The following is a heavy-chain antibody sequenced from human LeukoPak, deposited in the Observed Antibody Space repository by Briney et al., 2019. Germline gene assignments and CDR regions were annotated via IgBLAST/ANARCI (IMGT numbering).Heavy chain of an antibody. J-gene: IGHJ4*02. CDR3: AKDLRSLRSATDPHYFDA. Sequence: PAGSLTLSSAASGFTFSSYAMSWVSPAQRKGLEWVSAISGSGASTNYADSVTGRFAISRDNSKNTIYLQMNSLRAEDTAVYFCAKDLRSLRSATDPHYFDAWGKGTLVTVSS. CDR1: GFTFSSYA. CDR2: ISGSGAST. D-gene: IGHD6-13*01. V-gene: IGHV3-23*01.